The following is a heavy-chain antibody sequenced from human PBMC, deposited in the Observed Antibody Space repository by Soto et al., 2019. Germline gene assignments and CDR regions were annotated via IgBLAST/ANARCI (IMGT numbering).Heavy chain of an antibody. CDR3: ARDLGIAVAGTLGAFDI. D-gene: IGHD6-19*01. CDR1: GYTFTSYG. Sequence: QVQLVQSGAEVKKPGASVKVSCKASGYTFTSYGISWVRQAPGQGLEWMGWISAYNGNTNYAQKLQGRVTMTTDTSTSTAYMELRSLRSDDTAVYYCARDLGIAVAGTLGAFDIWGQGTMVTVSS. CDR2: ISAYNGNT. V-gene: IGHV1-18*01. J-gene: IGHJ3*02.